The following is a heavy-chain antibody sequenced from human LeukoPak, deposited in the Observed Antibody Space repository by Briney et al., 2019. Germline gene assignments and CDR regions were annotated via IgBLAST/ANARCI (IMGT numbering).Heavy chain of an antibody. Sequence: GASVKVSCKASGYTFTSYGISWVRQAPGQGLEWMGWISAYNGNTNYAQKLQGRVTMTTDTSTSTAYMELRGLRSDVTAVYYCARDPSGPSFFDYWGQGSLVTVSS. J-gene: IGHJ4*02. CDR3: ARDPSGPSFFDY. CDR2: ISAYNGNT. D-gene: IGHD3-16*02. V-gene: IGHV1-18*01. CDR1: GYTFTSYG.